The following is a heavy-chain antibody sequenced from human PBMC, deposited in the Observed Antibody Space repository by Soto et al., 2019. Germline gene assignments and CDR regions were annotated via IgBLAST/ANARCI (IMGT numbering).Heavy chain of an antibody. CDR2: IYYRGNT. V-gene: IGHV4-28*01. CDR1: GYSISSSNW. CDR3: ARTLGGVYGFDY. J-gene: IGHJ4*02. D-gene: IGHD3-16*01. Sequence: QVQLQESGPGLVKPSDTLSLTCAVSGYSISSSNWWGWIRQPPGKGLEWIGYIYYRGNTYYNPSLKSRVTMSVDTSQNQFSLKLSSVTAVDTAMYYCARTLGGVYGFDYWGQGTLVTVSS.